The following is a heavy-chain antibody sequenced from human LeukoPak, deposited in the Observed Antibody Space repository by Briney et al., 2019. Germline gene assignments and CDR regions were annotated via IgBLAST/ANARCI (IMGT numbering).Heavy chain of an antibody. CDR2: IYSGGST. CDR3: ASGLYY. Sequence: GGSLRLSCAASGFTFSSYGMHWVRQAPGKGLEWVSVIYSGGSTYYADSVKGRFTISRDNSKNTLYLQMNSLRAEDTAVYYCASGLYYWGQGTLVTVSS. J-gene: IGHJ4*02. CDR1: GFTFSSYG. V-gene: IGHV3-53*01.